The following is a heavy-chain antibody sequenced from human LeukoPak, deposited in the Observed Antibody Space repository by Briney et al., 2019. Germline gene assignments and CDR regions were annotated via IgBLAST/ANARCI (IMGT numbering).Heavy chain of an antibody. CDR1: GGTFSSYA. Sequence: ASVKVSCKASGGTFSSYAISWVRQAPGQGLEWMGGIIPIFGTANYAQKFQGRVTITADESTSTAYMELSSLRPEDTAVYYCARERFDGVGSGPAYQLLWFGGKFDYWGQGTLVTVSS. J-gene: IGHJ4*02. D-gene: IGHD3-10*01. CDR2: IIPIFGTA. CDR3: ARERFDGVGSGPAYQLLWFGGKFDY. V-gene: IGHV1-69*01.